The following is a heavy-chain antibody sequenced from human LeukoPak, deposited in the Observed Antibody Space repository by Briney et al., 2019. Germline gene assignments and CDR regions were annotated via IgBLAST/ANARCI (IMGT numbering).Heavy chain of an antibody. Sequence: GGPLRLSCAASGFTFSINWMTWLRHAPGKGLEWVVNIKQDGSEKHYVDSVKGRFTISRDIDKNTVYLQMNSQRVEDTAVYYCARLWQIDDWGQVTLVTV. CDR1: GFTFSINW. V-gene: IGHV3-7*01. CDR2: IKQDGSEK. J-gene: IGHJ4*02. D-gene: IGHD2-21*01. CDR3: ARLWQIDD.